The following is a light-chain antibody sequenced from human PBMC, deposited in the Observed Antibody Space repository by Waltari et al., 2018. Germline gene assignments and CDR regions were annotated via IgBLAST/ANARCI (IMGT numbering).Light chain of an antibody. CDR3: QVWDSSSDHWV. CDR1: NIGDKR. V-gene: IGLV3-21*02. J-gene: IGLJ3*02. Sequence: SYVLTQPPSLSVAPGQTARRTCGGNNIGDKRGHWYQQKPGQAPVLVVYDGNDRHSGIPERFSGSNSGNTATLTISRVEAGDEADYHCQVWDSSSDHWVFGGGTKLTVL. CDR2: DGN.